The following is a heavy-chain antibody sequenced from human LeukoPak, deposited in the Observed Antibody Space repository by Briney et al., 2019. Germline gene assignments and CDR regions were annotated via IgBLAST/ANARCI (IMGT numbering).Heavy chain of an antibody. V-gene: IGHV3-23*01. Sequence: GGSLRLSCAASGFTFSSYAMSWVRQAPGKGLEWVSAISGNGAMTYYADSVKGRFTISRDNSKNTLYLQMNSLRAEDTAVYYCAKVAEMDAILGKFDNWGQGTLVTVSS. CDR1: GFTFSSYA. CDR3: AKVAEMDAILGKFDN. J-gene: IGHJ5*02. CDR2: ISGNGAMT. D-gene: IGHD5-24*01.